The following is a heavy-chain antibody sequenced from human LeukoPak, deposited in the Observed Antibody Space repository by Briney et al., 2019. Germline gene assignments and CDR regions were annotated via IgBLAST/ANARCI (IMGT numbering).Heavy chain of an antibody. V-gene: IGHV3-7*01. CDR2: VNQDGNEK. J-gene: IGHJ5*02. D-gene: IGHD6-13*01. Sequence: GGSLRLSCAASGFTFTTYWMSWVRQAPGKGLEWVATVNQDGNEKYYVDSVKGRFTISRDNTKNSLSLQMNRLRVEDTAVYYCARGQQLVLWFDPWGQGTLVIVSS. CDR3: ARGQQLVLWFDP. CDR1: GFTFTTYW.